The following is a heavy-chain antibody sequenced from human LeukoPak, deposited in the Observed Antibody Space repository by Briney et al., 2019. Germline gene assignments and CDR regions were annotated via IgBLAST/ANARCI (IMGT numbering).Heavy chain of an antibody. V-gene: IGHV1-46*01. CDR2: INPSGGSP. Sequence: GAAVKVSCKASGYTFTSYYMHWVRQSPGQGLEWMGLINPSGGSPTYVQKFQGRVTIAMDMSTSTVYMELSSLRSEDTAVYCCARDRCSYGSCYYGFFDYWGQGTLVTVSS. J-gene: IGHJ4*02. CDR3: ARDRCSYGSCYYGFFDY. CDR1: GYTFTSYY. D-gene: IGHD2-15*01.